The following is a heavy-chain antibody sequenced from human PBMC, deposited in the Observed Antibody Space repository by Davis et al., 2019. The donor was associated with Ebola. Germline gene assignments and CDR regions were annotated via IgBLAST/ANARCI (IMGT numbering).Heavy chain of an antibody. Sequence: PGGSLRLSCKGSGDSIGTSWVGWVRQKPGKGLEWMGMIYLGGPDTRYSPSFEGQVTVTADKSTNTAYLQWSSLEASDTAVYFCARHLLADNYDSEGHFTYCYAMDVWGQGTTVTVSS. J-gene: IGHJ6*02. CDR2: IYLGGPDT. CDR1: GDSIGTSW. CDR3: ARHLLADNYDSEGHFTYCYAMDV. D-gene: IGHD3-22*01. V-gene: IGHV5-51*01.